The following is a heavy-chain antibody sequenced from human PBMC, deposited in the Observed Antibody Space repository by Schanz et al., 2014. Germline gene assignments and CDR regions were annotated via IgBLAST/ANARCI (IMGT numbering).Heavy chain of an antibody. J-gene: IGHJ4*02. CDR2: ITGSGSKT. CDR1: GITFSGYS. D-gene: IGHD6-19*01. CDR3: ARDLISSGWYG. V-gene: IGHV3-23*04. Sequence: EVQLVESGGGLAQPGGSLRLSCAASGITFSGYSMNWVRQAPGKGLEWVSAITGSGSKTYYADPVKGRFTISRDNSKNTLYLQMKSLRVEDTAVYYWARDLISSGWYGWGQGTLVTVSS.